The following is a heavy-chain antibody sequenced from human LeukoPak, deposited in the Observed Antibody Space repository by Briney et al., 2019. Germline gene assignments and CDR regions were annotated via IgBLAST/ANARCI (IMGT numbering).Heavy chain of an antibody. J-gene: IGHJ4*02. V-gene: IGHV3-23*01. CDR3: AKGLTWDSTSCSD. CDR2: IVGTGGNM. D-gene: IGHD2-2*01. CDR1: GFTFSSYW. Sequence: SGGSLRLSCAASGFTFSSYWMSWVRQAPGKGLEWVSAIVGTGGNMYYADSVKGRFTISRDNFKSTLYLQMNSLRAEDTAVYYCAKGLTWDSTSCSDWGQGTLVTVSS.